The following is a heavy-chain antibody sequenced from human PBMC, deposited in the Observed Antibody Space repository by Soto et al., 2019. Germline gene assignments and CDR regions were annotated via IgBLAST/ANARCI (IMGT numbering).Heavy chain of an antibody. Sequence: QVQLVESGGGVVQPGRSLRLSCAASGFIFSSYAMHWVRQAPGKGVEWVAVISNDGSNKYYADTVKGRFTISRDNSKNTLYLQMNGLRAEDTAVYYGARGGRIYYGMDVWGQGTTVTVSS. V-gene: IGHV3-30-3*01. D-gene: IGHD3-16*01. CDR2: ISNDGSNK. CDR1: GFIFSSYA. CDR3: ARGGRIYYGMDV. J-gene: IGHJ6*02.